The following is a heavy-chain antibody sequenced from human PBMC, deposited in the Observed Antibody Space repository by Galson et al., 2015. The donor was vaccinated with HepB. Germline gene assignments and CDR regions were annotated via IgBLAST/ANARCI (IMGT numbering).Heavy chain of an antibody. D-gene: IGHD1-1*01. CDR3: ARDGYNLVPFGS. Sequence: SLRLSCAASGFTLNTYAMNWVRQAPGKGLEWVSGISGTGYSTYYADSVKGRFTISTDNSKNTMYLQMSSLRAEDTAIYYCARDGYNLVPFGSRGQGILVTVSS. CDR2: ISGTGYST. CDR1: GFTLNTYA. V-gene: IGHV3-23*01. J-gene: IGHJ4*02.